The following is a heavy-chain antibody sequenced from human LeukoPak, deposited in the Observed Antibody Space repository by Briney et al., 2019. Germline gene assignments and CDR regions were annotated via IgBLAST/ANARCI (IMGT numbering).Heavy chain of an antibody. V-gene: IGHV3-30*18. Sequence: PGGSLRLSCAASGFTFSSYGMHWVRQAPGKGLERVAVISYDGSNKYYADSVKGRFTISRDNSKNTLYLQMNSLRAEDTAVYYCAKELKAAGIFDYWGQGNPVTVSS. J-gene: IGHJ4*02. CDR2: ISYDGSNK. CDR1: GFTFSSYG. CDR3: AKELKAAGIFDY. D-gene: IGHD6-13*01.